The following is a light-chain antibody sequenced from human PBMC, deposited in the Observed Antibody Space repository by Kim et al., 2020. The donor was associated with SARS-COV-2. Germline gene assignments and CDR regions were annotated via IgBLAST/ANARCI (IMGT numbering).Light chain of an antibody. CDR3: QQRSHWPPEYT. CDR1: QTFSNY. Sequence: SPGERATLSCRASQTFSNYLAWYQQKPGQPPRLLIYDASNRATGTPARFSGSGSGTDFTLTISSLEPEDFAVYYCQQRSHWPPEYTFGQGTKLDI. J-gene: IGKJ2*01. V-gene: IGKV3-11*01. CDR2: DAS.